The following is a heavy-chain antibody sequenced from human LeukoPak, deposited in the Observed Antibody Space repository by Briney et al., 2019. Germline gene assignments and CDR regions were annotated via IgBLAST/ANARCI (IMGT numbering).Heavy chain of an antibody. D-gene: IGHD5-12*01. J-gene: IGHJ4*02. V-gene: IGHV1-2*06. CDR1: GYTFTGYY. Sequence: ASVKVPCKASGYTFTGYYMHWVRQAPGQGLEWMGRINPNSGGTNYAQKFQGRVTMTRDTSISTAYMELSRLRSDDTAVYYCARDSVDIVATIALHYWGQGTLGTVSS. CDR3: ARDSVDIVATIALHY. CDR2: INPNSGGT.